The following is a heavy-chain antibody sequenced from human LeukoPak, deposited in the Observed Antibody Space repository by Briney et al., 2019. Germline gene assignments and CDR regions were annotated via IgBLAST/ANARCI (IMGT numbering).Heavy chain of an antibody. D-gene: IGHD6-19*01. Sequence: PSETLSLTCAVYGGSFSGYYWSWIRQPPGKGLEWIGEINHSGSTNYNPSLKSRVTISVDTSKNQFSLKLSSVTAADTAVYYCARGSSSGWYGYFDLWGRGTLVTVSS. V-gene: IGHV4-34*01. CDR2: INHSGST. CDR3: ARGSSSGWYGYFDL. CDR1: GGSFSGYY. J-gene: IGHJ2*01.